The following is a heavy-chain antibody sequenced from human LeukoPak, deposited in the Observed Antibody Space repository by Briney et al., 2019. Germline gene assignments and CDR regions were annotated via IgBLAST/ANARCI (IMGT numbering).Heavy chain of an antibody. V-gene: IGHV4-59*11. CDR1: GRSINNQY. D-gene: IGHD3-22*01. J-gene: IGHJ6*03. Sequence: KPSDTLSLTCTLSGRSINNQYWNCIRHPPGKGLEWIGYIHYAGTPTYNPSLESRVAISLDTSKNQLSLKLNCVTAADTAVYYCARDFDSSGRWYFHMDVWGKGTTVTVSS. CDR2: IHYAGTP. CDR3: ARDFDSSGRWYFHMDV.